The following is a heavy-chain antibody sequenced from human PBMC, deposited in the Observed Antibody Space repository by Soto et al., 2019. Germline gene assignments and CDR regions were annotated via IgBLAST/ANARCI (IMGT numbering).Heavy chain of an antibody. V-gene: IGHV6-1*01. J-gene: IGHJ6*02. CDR1: GDSVSSNSAA. CDR2: TYYKSKWNN. CDR3: TGITWFRGMDV. Sequence: SQTLSLTCAISGDSVSSNSAAWNWISQSPSRGLEWLGRTYYKSKWNNDYALSVKSRITINPDTSKNQFSLHLYPVTPEDTAVYYCTGITWFRGMDVWGQGTPVTVSS. D-gene: IGHD3-10*01.